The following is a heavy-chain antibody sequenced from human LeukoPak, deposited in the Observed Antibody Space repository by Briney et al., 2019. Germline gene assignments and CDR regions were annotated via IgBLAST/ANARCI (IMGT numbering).Heavy chain of an antibody. CDR1: GFTFSSYA. Sequence: GGSLRLSCAASGFTFSSYAMHWVRQAPGKGLEWVAVISYDGSNKYYADSVKGRFTISRDNSKNTLYLQMNSLRAEDTAVYYCARDLYHYDFWSGYSGDNWFDPWGQGTLVTVSS. V-gene: IGHV3-30-3*01. CDR2: ISYDGSNK. D-gene: IGHD3-3*01. J-gene: IGHJ5*02. CDR3: ARDLYHYDFWSGYSGDNWFDP.